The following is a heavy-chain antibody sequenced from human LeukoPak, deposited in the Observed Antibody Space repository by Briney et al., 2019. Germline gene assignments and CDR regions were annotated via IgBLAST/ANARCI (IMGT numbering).Heavy chain of an antibody. CDR2: IIPIFGTA. Sequence: SVKVSCKASGGTFSSYSISWVRQAPGQGLEWMGGIIPIFGTANYAQKFQGRVTITADESTSTAYMELSSLRSEDTAVYYCARGVVVAAIYNWFDPWGQGTLVTVSS. CDR3: ARGVVVAAIYNWFDP. D-gene: IGHD2-15*01. V-gene: IGHV1-69*01. CDR1: GGTFSSYS. J-gene: IGHJ5*02.